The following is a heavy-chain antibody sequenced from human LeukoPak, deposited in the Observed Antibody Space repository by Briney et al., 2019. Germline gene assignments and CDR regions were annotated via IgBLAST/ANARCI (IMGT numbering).Heavy chain of an antibody. V-gene: IGHV3-23*01. Sequence: GGSLRLSCAASGFTFSSYAMSWVRQAPGKGLEWVSAISGSGGSTYYADSVKGRFTISRDNPKNTLYLQMNSLRAEDTAAYYCAKGAQNYDFWSGYLNYFDYWGQGTTVTVSS. D-gene: IGHD3-3*01. CDR1: GFTFSSYA. CDR2: ISGSGGST. CDR3: AKGAQNYDFWSGYLNYFDY. J-gene: IGHJ4*02.